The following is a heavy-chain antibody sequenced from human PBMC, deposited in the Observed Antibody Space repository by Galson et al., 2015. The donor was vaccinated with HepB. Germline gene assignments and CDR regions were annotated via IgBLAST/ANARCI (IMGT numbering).Heavy chain of an antibody. Sequence: SLRLSCAAPGFTFSSYAMSWVRQAPGKGLEWVSGISGGGDSTHYADSVKGRFTISRDNSKNTLYLQMNSLRGEDTAVYYCAKGASHDDFWSGNPGDHYYYYVDVWGKGTTVTVSS. CDR3: AKGASHDDFWSGNPGDHYYYYVDV. CDR1: GFTFSSYA. V-gene: IGHV3-23*01. D-gene: IGHD3-3*01. J-gene: IGHJ6*03. CDR2: ISGGGDST.